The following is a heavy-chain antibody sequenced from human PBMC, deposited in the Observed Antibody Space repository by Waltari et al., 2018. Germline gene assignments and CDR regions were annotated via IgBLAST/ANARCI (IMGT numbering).Heavy chain of an antibody. Sequence: EVQLVESGGGLIQPGGSLSLSCVGSGFTVNRNYMSWVRQVPGKGLEWVSNIPLGTNANYAESVRGRFTISRDNSKDTLYLQMNSLRVEDTAVYFCARHVSGPTRAAFDVWGQGTMVTVSS. D-gene: IGHD6-19*01. CDR2: IPLGTNA. J-gene: IGHJ3*01. V-gene: IGHV3-53*01. CDR3: ARHVSGPTRAAFDV. CDR1: GFTVNRNY.